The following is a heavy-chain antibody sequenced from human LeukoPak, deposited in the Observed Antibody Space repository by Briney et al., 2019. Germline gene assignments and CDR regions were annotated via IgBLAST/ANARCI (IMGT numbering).Heavy chain of an antibody. V-gene: IGHV3-15*01. Sequence: GGSLRLSCAASGFTFSNAWMSWVRQAPGKGLEWVGRIKSKTDGGTTDYAAPVKGRFTISRDDSKNTLYLQMNSLKTEDTAVYYCTTDHPYDYVWGSYRPLGYWGQGTLVTVSS. CDR2: IKSKTDGGTT. D-gene: IGHD3-16*02. CDR3: TTDHPYDYVWGSYRPLGY. J-gene: IGHJ4*02. CDR1: GFTFSNAW.